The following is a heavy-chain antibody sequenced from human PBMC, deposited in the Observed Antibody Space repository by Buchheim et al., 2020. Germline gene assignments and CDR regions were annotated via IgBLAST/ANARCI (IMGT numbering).Heavy chain of an antibody. CDR3: ARNIVGSSTFDY. V-gene: IGHV4-30-2*01. D-gene: IGHD1-26*01. Sequence: QLQLQESGSRLVKPSQTLSLTCVVSGGSISSDGYSWNWIRQPPGKALEWIGYVYHSGNNNYNPSLKSRVNISLDRSTNHFSLRLTSVTAADTAVYYCARNIVGSSTFDYWGQGT. CDR1: GGSISSDGYS. CDR2: VYHSGNN. J-gene: IGHJ4*02.